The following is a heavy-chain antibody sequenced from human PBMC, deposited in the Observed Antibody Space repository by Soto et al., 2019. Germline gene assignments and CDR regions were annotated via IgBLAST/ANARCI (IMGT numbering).Heavy chain of an antibody. Sequence: QVQLQESGPGLVKPSETLSLTCTVSGGSISSYYWSWIRQPPGKGLEWIGYIYYSGSTNYNPSLKSRVTISVDTSKNQFSLKLGSVTAADTAVYYCARDREYYDSSGYYSGWFDPWGQGTLVTVSS. CDR3: ARDREYYDSSGYYSGWFDP. J-gene: IGHJ5*02. V-gene: IGHV4-59*01. D-gene: IGHD3-22*01. CDR2: IYYSGST. CDR1: GGSISSYY.